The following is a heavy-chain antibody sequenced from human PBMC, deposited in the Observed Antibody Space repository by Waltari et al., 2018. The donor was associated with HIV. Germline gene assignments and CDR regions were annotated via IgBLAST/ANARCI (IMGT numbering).Heavy chain of an antibody. J-gene: IGHJ3*02. CDR3: ASRYCSSTSCRDAFDI. CDR2: IIPILGIA. D-gene: IGHD2-2*01. CDR1: GGTFSSYA. Sequence: QVQLVQSGAEVKKPGSSVKVSCKASGGTFSSYAISWVRQAPGQGLEWMGRIIPILGIANYAQKFQGRVTITADKSTSTAYMELSSLGSEDTAVYYCASRYCSSTSCRDAFDIWGQGTMVTVSS. V-gene: IGHV1-69*04.